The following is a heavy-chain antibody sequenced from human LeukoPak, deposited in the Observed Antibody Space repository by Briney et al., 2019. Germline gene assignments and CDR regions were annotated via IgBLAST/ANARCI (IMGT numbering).Heavy chain of an antibody. CDR2: ISYDGSHE. CDR3: ARDTSTVTTRAFDI. J-gene: IGHJ3*02. CDR1: GSSFTTYT. V-gene: IGHV3-30*04. D-gene: IGHD4-17*01. Sequence: SGGSLRLSCAASGSSFTTYTMHWVRQAPGKGLEWVGLISYDGSHEYYAGSVKGRFTISRDTSKNTLFLHMSSLRPEDTAVYYCARDTSTVTTRAFDIWGQGTVVTVAS.